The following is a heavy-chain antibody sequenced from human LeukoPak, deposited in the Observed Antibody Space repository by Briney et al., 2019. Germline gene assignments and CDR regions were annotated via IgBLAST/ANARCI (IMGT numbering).Heavy chain of an antibody. J-gene: IGHJ4*02. CDR1: GFTFSSYS. V-gene: IGHV3-21*01. CDR2: ISSSSSYI. Sequence: PGGSLRLSCAASGFTFSSYSMNWVRQAPGKGLEWVSSISSSSSYIYYADSVKGRFTISRDNSKNTLYLQMNSLRPEDTAVYYCARDRHVYYDILTGYASYFEYWGQGALVTVSS. CDR3: ARDRHVYYDILTGYASYFEY. D-gene: IGHD3-9*01.